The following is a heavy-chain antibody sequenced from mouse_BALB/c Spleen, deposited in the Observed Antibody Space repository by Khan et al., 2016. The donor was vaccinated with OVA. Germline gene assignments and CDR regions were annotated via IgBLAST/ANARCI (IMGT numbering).Heavy chain of an antibody. D-gene: IGHD1-1*01. Sequence: EVQLQESGPGLVKPSQSLSLTCTVTGYSITSDYAWNWIRQFPGNKLEWMGYISYSGRTSYNPSLKSRISITRDNSTNQFFLQLNSVTTEDTATYHCARSVTITTVVATDFDYWGPGLTLTVSS. J-gene: IGHJ2*01. CDR1: GYSITSDYA. CDR3: ARSVTITTVVATDFDY. V-gene: IGHV3-2*02. CDR2: ISYSGRT.